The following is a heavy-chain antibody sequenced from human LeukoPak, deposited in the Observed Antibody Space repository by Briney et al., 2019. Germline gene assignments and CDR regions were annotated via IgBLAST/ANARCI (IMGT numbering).Heavy chain of an antibody. D-gene: IGHD3-22*01. V-gene: IGHV4-59*01. CDR1: GVSIFSYY. J-gene: IGHJ6*02. CDR2: IYYSGST. CDR3: ARGTYYYDSSGYYGRDYYYYYGMDV. Sequence: SETLSLTCTVSGVSIFSYYWNWIRQPPGKGLEWIGYIYYSGSTNYNPSLKSRVTISVDTSKNQFSLKLSSVTAADTAVYYCARGTYYYDSSGYYGRDYYYYYGMDVWGQGTTVTVSS.